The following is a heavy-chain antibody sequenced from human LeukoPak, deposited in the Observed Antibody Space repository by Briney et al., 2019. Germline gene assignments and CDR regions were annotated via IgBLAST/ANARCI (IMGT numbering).Heavy chain of an antibody. CDR1: GYTFTGYY. CDR3: ARVGSAIVVVPAAMSLQH. V-gene: IGHV1-2*02. J-gene: IGHJ1*01. D-gene: IGHD2-2*01. Sequence: ASVKVSCKASGYTFTGYYMHWVRQAPGQGLEWMGWVNPNSGGTNYAQKFQGRVTMTRDTSISTAYMELSRLRSDDTAVYYCARVGSAIVVVPAAMSLQHWGQGTLVTVSS. CDR2: VNPNSGGT.